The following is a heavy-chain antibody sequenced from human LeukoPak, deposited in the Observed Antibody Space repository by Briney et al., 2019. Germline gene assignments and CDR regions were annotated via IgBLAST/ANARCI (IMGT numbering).Heavy chain of an antibody. CDR3: ARLSSGSYSSGSFDY. J-gene: IGHJ4*02. V-gene: IGHV4-39*01. CDR1: GGSISSTSYF. Sequence: SETLSLTCTVSGGSISSTSYFWAWIRQPPGKGLEWIGSIYYSGSTDYNPSLKSRVTISVDTSQNQVSLNLSSVTAADSAVFYCARLSSGSYSSGSFDYWGQGTLVTVSS. CDR2: IYYSGST. D-gene: IGHD1-26*01.